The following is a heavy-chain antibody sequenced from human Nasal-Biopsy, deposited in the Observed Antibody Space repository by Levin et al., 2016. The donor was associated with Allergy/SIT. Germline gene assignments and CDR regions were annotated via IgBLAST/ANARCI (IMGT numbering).Heavy chain of an antibody. CDR1: GFTFNNYG. CDR3: AEQGALY. Sequence: ETLSLTCAASGFTFNNYGMSWVRQAPGKGLEWVATISADAYSTFYADSVKGRFTTSRDNSKNILYLHMNSLRTEDTAVYYCAEQGALYWGQGTLVTVSS. CDR2: ISADAYST. J-gene: IGHJ4*02. V-gene: IGHV3-23*01.